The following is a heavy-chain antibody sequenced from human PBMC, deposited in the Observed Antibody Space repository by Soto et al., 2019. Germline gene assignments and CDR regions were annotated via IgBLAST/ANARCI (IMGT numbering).Heavy chain of an antibody. Sequence: QVQLVESGGGVVQPGRSLRLSCKASGFTFSNSGMHWVRQAPGKGLEWVAVIWHDGSHKYYADSVTGRFTISRDKSNNTVFLQMNTLRAEDTAVYYCARDQREKWFGELDFDYWGQGTLVTVSS. J-gene: IGHJ4*02. D-gene: IGHD3-10*01. CDR2: IWHDGSHK. V-gene: IGHV3-33*01. CDR3: ARDQREKWFGELDFDY. CDR1: GFTFSNSG.